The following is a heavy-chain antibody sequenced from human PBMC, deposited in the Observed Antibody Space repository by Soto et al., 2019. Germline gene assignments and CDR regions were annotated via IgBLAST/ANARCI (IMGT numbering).Heavy chain of an antibody. Sequence: GGSLRLSCAASGFTFSSCAMSWVRQDPGKGLEWVTAISGSGGSTYYAHAVKGRFTISRDNSKNTLYLQMNSLSAEDTAVYYCATSRDGYPRDAFDIWGQGTMVTVSS. CDR1: GFTFSSCA. D-gene: IGHD5-12*01. V-gene: IGHV3-23*01. J-gene: IGHJ3*02. CDR3: ATSRDGYPRDAFDI. CDR2: ISGSGGST.